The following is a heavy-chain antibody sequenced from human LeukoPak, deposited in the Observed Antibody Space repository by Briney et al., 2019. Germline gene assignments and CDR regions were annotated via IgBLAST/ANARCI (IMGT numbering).Heavy chain of an antibody. CDR3: ARGGYYERGSPYYFDY. D-gene: IGHD3-22*01. J-gene: IGHJ4*02. V-gene: IGHV1-46*01. CDR1: GYTFTSYY. CDR2: INPSGGST. Sequence: ASVKVSCKASGYTFTSYYMHWVRQAPGQGLEWMGIINPSGGSTSYAQKFQGRVTMTRDTSTSTVYMELSSLRSEDTAVYYCARGGYYERGSPYYFDYWGQGTLVTVSS.